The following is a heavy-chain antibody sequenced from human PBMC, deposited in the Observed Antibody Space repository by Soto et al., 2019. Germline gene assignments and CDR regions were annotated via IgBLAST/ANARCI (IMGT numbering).Heavy chain of an antibody. CDR3: ARFAWYSSSSDY. Sequence: ASVKVSCKASGYTFTSYGISWVRQAPGQGLEWMGWLSAYNGNTNYAQKLQGRVAMTTDTSTSTAYMELRSLRSDDTAVYYCARFAWYSSSSDYWGQGTLVTVSS. J-gene: IGHJ4*02. CDR2: LSAYNGNT. D-gene: IGHD6-6*01. V-gene: IGHV1-18*04. CDR1: GYTFTSYG.